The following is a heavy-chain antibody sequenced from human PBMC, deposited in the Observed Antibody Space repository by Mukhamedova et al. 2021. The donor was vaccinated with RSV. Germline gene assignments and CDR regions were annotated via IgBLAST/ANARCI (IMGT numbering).Heavy chain of an antibody. CDR2: IYHSGST. V-gene: IGHV4-38-2*01. J-gene: IGHJ4*02. CDR3: ARTSDYFDY. Sequence: SGYYWGWIRHPPGKGLEWIGSIYHSGSTYYNPSLKSRVTISVDTSKNQFSLKLSSVTAADTAVYYCARTSDYFDYWGQGTLVTV. CDR1: SGYY.